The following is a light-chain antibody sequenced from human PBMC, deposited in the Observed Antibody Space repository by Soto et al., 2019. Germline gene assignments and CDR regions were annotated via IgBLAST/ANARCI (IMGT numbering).Light chain of an antibody. CDR2: DVS. CDR3: SSYTSSSTPV. Sequence: QSALTQPASVAGSPGQSITISCTGTSSDVGGYNYVSWYQQHPGKAPKVMIYDVSNRPSGVSNRFSGSKSGNTASLTISGLQAEEEADYYCSSYTSSSTPVFGGGTKLTVL. CDR1: SSDVGGYNY. J-gene: IGLJ2*01. V-gene: IGLV2-14*01.